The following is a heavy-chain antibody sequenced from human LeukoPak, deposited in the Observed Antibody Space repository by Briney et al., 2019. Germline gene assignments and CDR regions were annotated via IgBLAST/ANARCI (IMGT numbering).Heavy chain of an antibody. CDR3: ARVLSEEESWYSRAYYYGMDV. J-gene: IGHJ6*02. Sequence: PSETLSLTCTVSGGSISSYYWSWIRQPPGKGLEWIGYIYYSGSTNYNPSLKSRVTISVDTSKNQFSLKLSSVTAADTAVYYCARVLSEEESWYSRAYYYGMDVWGQGTTVTVSS. D-gene: IGHD6-13*01. CDR1: GGSISSYY. CDR2: IYYSGST. V-gene: IGHV4-59*08.